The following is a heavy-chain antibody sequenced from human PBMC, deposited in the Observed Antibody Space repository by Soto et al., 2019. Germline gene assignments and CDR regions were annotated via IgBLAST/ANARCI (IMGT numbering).Heavy chain of an antibody. CDR1: GFTFSSYG. V-gene: IGHV3-33*01. J-gene: IGHJ6*02. CDR3: ARDKIVATDYYYYGMDV. D-gene: IGHD5-12*01. Sequence: RGSLTLSSAASGFTFSSYGMHWVRQAPGKGLEWVAVIWYDGSNKYYADSVKGRFTISRDNSKNTLYLQMNSLRAEDTAVYYCARDKIVATDYYYYGMDVSGQGTTVTVSS. CDR2: IWYDGSNK.